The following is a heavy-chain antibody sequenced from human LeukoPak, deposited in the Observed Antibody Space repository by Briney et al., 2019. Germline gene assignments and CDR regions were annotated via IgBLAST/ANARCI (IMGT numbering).Heavy chain of an antibody. J-gene: IGHJ4*02. CDR3: AKEDYDSSGIDY. V-gene: IGHV3-30*18. CDR1: GFTFSSYG. Sequence: GRSLRLSCAASGFTFSSYGMHWVRQAPGKGLEWVAVISYDGSNKYYADSVKGRFTISRDNSKNTLYLQMNSLRAEDTAVYYCAKEDYDSSGIDYWGQGTLVTVSS. CDR2: ISYDGSNK. D-gene: IGHD3-22*01.